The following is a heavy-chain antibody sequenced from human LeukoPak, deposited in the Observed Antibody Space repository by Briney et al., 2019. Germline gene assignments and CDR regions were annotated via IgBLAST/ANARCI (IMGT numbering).Heavy chain of an antibody. CDR1: GFTFSSYA. V-gene: IGHV3-23*01. CDR3: AKEGPLVAAPLAFGMDV. J-gene: IGHJ6*02. D-gene: IGHD2-15*01. Sequence: PGGSLRLSGAASGFTFSSYAMSWVRQAPGKGLEWVSVISGSGGSTYYADSVKGRFTISRDNSKNTLYLQMNSLRAEDTAVYYCAKEGPLVAAPLAFGMDVWGRGTTVTVSS. CDR2: ISGSGGST.